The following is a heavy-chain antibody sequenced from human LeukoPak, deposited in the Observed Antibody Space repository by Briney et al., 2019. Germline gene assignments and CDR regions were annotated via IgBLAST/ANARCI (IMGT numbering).Heavy chain of an antibody. J-gene: IGHJ3*02. CDR3: ARDTISDFGSGYLNDAFDI. Sequence: PSETLSLTCTVSGGSVSSGSYYWSWIRQPPGKGLEWIGYIYYSGSTNYNPSLKSRVTISVDTSKNQFSLKLSSVTAADTAVYCCARDTISDFGSGYLNDAFDIWGQGTMVTVSS. CDR1: GGSVSSGSYY. D-gene: IGHD3-3*01. V-gene: IGHV4-61*01. CDR2: IYYSGST.